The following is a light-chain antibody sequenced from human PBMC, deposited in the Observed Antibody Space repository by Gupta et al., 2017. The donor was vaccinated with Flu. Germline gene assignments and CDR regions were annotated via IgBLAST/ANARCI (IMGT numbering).Light chain of an antibody. CDR2: KDS. J-gene: IGLJ2*01. V-gene: IGLV3-25*03. CDR3: QSAGRTSATVI. CDR1: ALPNYF. Sequence: GQTARITCSGDALPNYFAHWYQQKAGQAPVLVIYKDSERPSGIPGRFSGSSSGTTVTLTITEVQAEDEADYYCQSAGRTSATVIFGGGTKLTVL.